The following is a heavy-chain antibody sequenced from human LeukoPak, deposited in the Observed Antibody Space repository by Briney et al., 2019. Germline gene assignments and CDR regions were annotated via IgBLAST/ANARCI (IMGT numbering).Heavy chain of an antibody. CDR2: TYYRSTWYN. CDR1: GDSVSSDSVT. D-gene: IGHD2-2*01. CDR3: ARRLTQYDCFDP. Sequence: SQTLSLTCAISGDSVSSDSVTWNWIRQSPSRGLEWLGRTYYRSTWYNDYAVSVRGRITVNPDTSKNQFSLHLNSVTPEDTAVYYCARRLTQYDCFDPWGRGILVTVSS. J-gene: IGHJ5*02. V-gene: IGHV6-1*01.